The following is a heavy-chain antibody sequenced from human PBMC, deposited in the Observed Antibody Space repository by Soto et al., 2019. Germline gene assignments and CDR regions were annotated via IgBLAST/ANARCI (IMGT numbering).Heavy chain of an antibody. D-gene: IGHD5-12*01. V-gene: IGHV1-2*04. CDR1: GYAFTGYY. CDR3: ARDMSSGYDLWYNWFDP. Sequence: GASVKVSCKASGYAFTGYYMHWVRQAPGQGLEWMGWINPNSGGTNYAQKFQGWVTMTRDTSISTAYMELSRLRSDDTAVYYCARDMSSGYDLWYNWFDPWGQGTLVTVSS. J-gene: IGHJ5*02. CDR2: INPNSGGT.